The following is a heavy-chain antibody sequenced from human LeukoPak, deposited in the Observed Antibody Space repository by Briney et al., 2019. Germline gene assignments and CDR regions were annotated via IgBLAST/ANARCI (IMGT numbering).Heavy chain of an antibody. CDR2: IYYSGST. CDR3: ARHDSSRDAFDI. Sequence: SETLSLTCTVSGGSISSSSYYWGWIRQPTGKGLEWIGSIYYSGSTYYNPSLKSRVTISVDTSKNQFSLKLSSVTAADTAVYYCARHDSSRDAFDIWGQGTMVTVSS. D-gene: IGHD3-22*01. V-gene: IGHV4-39*01. J-gene: IGHJ3*02. CDR1: GGSISSSSYY.